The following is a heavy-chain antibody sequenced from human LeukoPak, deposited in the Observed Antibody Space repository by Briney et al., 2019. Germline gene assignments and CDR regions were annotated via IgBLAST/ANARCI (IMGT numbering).Heavy chain of an antibody. CDR1: GGSISSSSYY. V-gene: IGHV4-39*01. D-gene: IGHD2-2*01. CDR3: ARSPVVPAAIGYYYYYMDV. J-gene: IGHJ6*03. Sequence: SETLSLTCTVSGGSISSSSYYWGWIRQPPGKGLEWIGSIYYSGSTYYNPSLKSRVTISVDTSKNQFSLKLSSVAAADTAVYYRARSPVVPAAIGYYYYYMDVWGKGTTVTVSS. CDR2: IYYSGST.